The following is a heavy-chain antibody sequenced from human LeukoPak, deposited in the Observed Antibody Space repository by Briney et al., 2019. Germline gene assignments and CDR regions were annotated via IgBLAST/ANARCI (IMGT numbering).Heavy chain of an antibody. V-gene: IGHV4-30-4*08. CDR2: IHYSGST. CDR3: DRARGPIALAWVYY. CDR1: GGSISSGDYY. Sequence: SETLSLTCTVSGGSISSGDYYWSWIRQPPGRGLEWIGYIHYSGSTYYNPSLKSRVTISVDTSKNQFSLKLSSVTPADTAVYYCDRARGPIALAWVYYWGQGTLVTVSS. J-gene: IGHJ4*02. D-gene: IGHD6-19*01.